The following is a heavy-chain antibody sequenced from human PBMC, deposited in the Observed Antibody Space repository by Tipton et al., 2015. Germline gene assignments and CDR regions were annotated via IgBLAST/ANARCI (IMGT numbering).Heavy chain of an antibody. V-gene: IGHV1-69*06. Sequence: QSGPEVKKPGSSVKVSCKASGGTFSNSAITWVRQAPGQGLEWMGGIIPMFGTPNYAQKFQDRVTITADKSTSTAYMELNSLRSEDTAVYYCTRTYYWGEGTLVTVSS. CDR2: IIPMFGTP. CDR3: TRTYY. J-gene: IGHJ4*02. CDR1: GGTFSNSA.